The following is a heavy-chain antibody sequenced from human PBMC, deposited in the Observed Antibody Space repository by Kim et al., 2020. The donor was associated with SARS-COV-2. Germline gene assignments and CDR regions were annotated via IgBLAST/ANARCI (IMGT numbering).Heavy chain of an antibody. CDR1: GFTVSSNY. J-gene: IGHJ2*01. CDR3: ARGWGARYWYFDL. D-gene: IGHD7-27*01. CDR2: IYSGGST. V-gene: IGHV3-53*01. Sequence: GGSLRLSCAASGFTVSSNYMSWVRQAPGKGLEWVSVIYSGGSTYYADSVKGRFTISRDNSKNTLYLQMNSLRAEDTAVYYCARGWGARYWYFDLWGRGTLVTVSS.